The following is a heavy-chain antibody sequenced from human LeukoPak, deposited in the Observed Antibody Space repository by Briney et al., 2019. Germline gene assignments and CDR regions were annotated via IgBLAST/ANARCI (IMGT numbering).Heavy chain of an antibody. J-gene: IGHJ4*02. CDR2: ISGSGGST. D-gene: IGHD3-9*01. Sequence: PGGSLRLSCAASGFTFSSYAMSWVRQAPGKGLEWVSAISGSGGSTYYADSVEGRFTISRDNSKNTLYLQMNSLRAEDTAVYYCAKAIVLRYFDWLLPIDYWGQGTLVTVSS. CDR3: AKAIVLRYFDWLLPIDY. V-gene: IGHV3-23*01. CDR1: GFTFSSYA.